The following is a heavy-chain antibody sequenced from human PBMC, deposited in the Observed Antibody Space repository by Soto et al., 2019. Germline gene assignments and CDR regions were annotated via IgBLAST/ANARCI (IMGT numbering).Heavy chain of an antibody. J-gene: IGHJ6*02. CDR1: GGSISRGDYY. D-gene: IGHD1-26*01. V-gene: IGHV4-30-4*01. CDR3: ARDQEAWEGLDV. Sequence: SESLSLTCIVSGGSISRGDYYWSWIRQAPGKGLEWIGYIYYSGSTYYNPSLKSRVTISIDTSKNQFSLKLSSVTAADTAVYYCARDQEAWEGLDVWGQGTTVTVSS. CDR2: IYYSGST.